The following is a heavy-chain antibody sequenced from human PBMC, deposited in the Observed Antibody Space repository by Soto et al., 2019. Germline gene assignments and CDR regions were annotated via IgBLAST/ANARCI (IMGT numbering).Heavy chain of an antibody. D-gene: IGHD3-10*01. Sequence: GSLRLSCAASGFTFSSYAMHWVRQAPGKGLEWVAVISYDGSNKYYADSVKGRFTISRDNSKNTLYLQMNSLRAEDTAVYYCAREGQDYYGSGDPTGYYFDYWGQGTLVTVSS. V-gene: IGHV3-30-3*01. CDR1: GFTFSSYA. CDR2: ISYDGSNK. J-gene: IGHJ4*02. CDR3: AREGQDYYGSGDPTGYYFDY.